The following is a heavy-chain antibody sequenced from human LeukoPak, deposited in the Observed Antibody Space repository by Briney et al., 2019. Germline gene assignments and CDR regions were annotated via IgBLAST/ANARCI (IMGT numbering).Heavy chain of an antibody. CDR3: ASTLVGYYDSSGYYFDY. D-gene: IGHD3-22*01. Sequence: GASVKVSCKASGGTFSSYAISWVRQAPGQGLEWMGRIIPILGIANYAQKFQGRVTITADKSTSTAYMELSSLRSEDTAVCYCASTLVGYYDSSGYYFDYWGQGTLVTVSS. J-gene: IGHJ4*02. V-gene: IGHV1-69*04. CDR2: IIPILGIA. CDR1: GGTFSSYA.